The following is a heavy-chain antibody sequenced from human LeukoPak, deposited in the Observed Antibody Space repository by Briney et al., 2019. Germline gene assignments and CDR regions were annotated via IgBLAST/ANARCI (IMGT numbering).Heavy chain of an antibody. CDR1: GGSISSSSYY. J-gene: IGHJ6*03. CDR3: ARRALAVAGTPNYYYYMDV. D-gene: IGHD6-19*01. V-gene: IGHV4-39*01. Sequence: SETLSLTCTVSGGSISSSSYYWGWIRQPPGKGLEWSGSIYYSGSTYYNPSLKSRVTISVDTSKNQFSLKLSSVTAADTAVYYCARRALAVAGTPNYYYYMDVWGKGTTVTVSS. CDR2: IYYSGST.